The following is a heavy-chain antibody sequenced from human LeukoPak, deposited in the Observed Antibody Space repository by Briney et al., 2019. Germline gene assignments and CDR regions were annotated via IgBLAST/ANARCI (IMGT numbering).Heavy chain of an antibody. V-gene: IGHV4-59*08. CDR1: GGSISSYY. J-gene: IGHJ2*01. CDR2: IYYSGST. Sequence: KPSETLSPTCTGPGGSISSYYWSWIRQPPRKGPEWIGYIYYSGSTNYNPSLKSRVTISVDTSKNHFSLKLSSVTAADTAVYYCARHQEVDFDLRGRGTLVTVSS. CDR3: ARHQEVDFDL.